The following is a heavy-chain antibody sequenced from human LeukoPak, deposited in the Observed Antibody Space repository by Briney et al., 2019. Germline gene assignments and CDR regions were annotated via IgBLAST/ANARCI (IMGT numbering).Heavy chain of an antibody. V-gene: IGHV4-59*01. CDR3: ARAGEGRVPFDY. D-gene: IGHD7-27*01. CDR1: GGSISSYY. CDR2: IYYSGST. J-gene: IGHJ4*02. Sequence: SETLSLTCTVSGGSISSYYWSWIRQPPGKGLEWIGYIYYSGSTNYNPSLKSRVTISVDTSKNQFSLKLSSVTAADTAVYYCARAGEGRVPFDYWGQGTLVAASS.